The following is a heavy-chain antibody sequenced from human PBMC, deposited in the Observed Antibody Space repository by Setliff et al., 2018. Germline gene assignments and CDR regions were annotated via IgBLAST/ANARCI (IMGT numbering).Heavy chain of an antibody. D-gene: IGHD5-18*01. CDR3: ARSPGWIPWFDS. J-gene: IGHJ5*01. CDR2: ISTSSSYI. V-gene: IGHV3-21*01. Sequence: GGSLRLSCAASGFTFKSYSMNWVRQAPGKGLEWVSSISTSSSYIYYADSVKGRFTISRDNAKTSLYLQMDSLRVEDTAVYFCARSPGWIPWFDSWGQGTLVTVSS. CDR1: GFTFKSYS.